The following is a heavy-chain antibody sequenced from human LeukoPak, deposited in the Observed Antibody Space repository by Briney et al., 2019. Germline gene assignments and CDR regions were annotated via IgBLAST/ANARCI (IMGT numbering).Heavy chain of an antibody. CDR2: IKQDGSEK. Sequence: GGSLRLSCAASGFTFSSYWMSWVRQAPGKGLEWVANIKQDGSEKYYVDSVKGRFTISRDNAKNSLYLQMNSLRAEDTAVYYCARELLWFGALVDYYYYMDVWGKGTTVTVSS. CDR1: GFTFSSYW. D-gene: IGHD3-10*01. J-gene: IGHJ6*03. V-gene: IGHV3-7*01. CDR3: ARELLWFGALVDYYYYMDV.